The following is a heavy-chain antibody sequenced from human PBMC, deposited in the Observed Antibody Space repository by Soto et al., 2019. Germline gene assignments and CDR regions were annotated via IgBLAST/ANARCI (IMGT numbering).Heavy chain of an antibody. D-gene: IGHD2-15*01. CDR2: IYYSGST. V-gene: IGHV4-30-4*01. CDR1: GGSISSGDYY. CDR3: AREGCIGCSCYANSYYGMDV. J-gene: IGHJ6*02. Sequence: SETLSLTCTVSGGSISSGDYYWSWIRQPPGKGLEWIGYIYYSGSTYYNPSLKSRVTISVDTSKNQFSLKLSSVTAADTAVYYFAREGCIGCSCYANSYYGMDVWGQGTTVTVSS.